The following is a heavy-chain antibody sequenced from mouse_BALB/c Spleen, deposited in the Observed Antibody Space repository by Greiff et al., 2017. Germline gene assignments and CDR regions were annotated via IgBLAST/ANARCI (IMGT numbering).Heavy chain of an antibody. D-gene: IGHD2-4*01. CDR2: ISYSGST. CDR3: ARDGDYTYFDY. V-gene: IGHV3-2*02. Sequence: VQLQQSGPGLVKPSQSLSLTCTVTGYSITSDYAWNWIRQFPGNKLEWMGYISYSGSTSYNPSLKSRISITRDTSKNQFFLQLNSVTTEDTATYYCARDGDYTYFDYWGQGTTLTVSS. J-gene: IGHJ2*01. CDR1: GYSITSDYA.